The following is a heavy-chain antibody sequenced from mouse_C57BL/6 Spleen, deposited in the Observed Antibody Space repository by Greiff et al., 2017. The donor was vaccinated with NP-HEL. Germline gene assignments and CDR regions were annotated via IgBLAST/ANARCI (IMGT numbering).Heavy chain of an antibody. D-gene: IGHD1-1*01. J-gene: IGHJ4*01. CDR2: IYPGDGDT. Sequence: QVQLKESGAELVKPGASVKISCKASGYAFSSYWMNWVKQRPGKGLEWIGQIYPGDGDTNYNGKFKGKATLTADKSSSTAYMQLSSLTSEDSAVYFCAKEGYYYGSSLYAMDYWGQGTSVTVSS. CDR3: AKEGYYYGSSLYAMDY. V-gene: IGHV1-80*01. CDR1: GYAFSSYW.